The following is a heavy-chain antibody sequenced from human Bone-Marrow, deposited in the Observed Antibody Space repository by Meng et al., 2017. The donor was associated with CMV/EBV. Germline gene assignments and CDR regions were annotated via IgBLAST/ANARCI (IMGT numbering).Heavy chain of an antibody. CDR1: GGTFSSYA. CDR2: IIPIFGTA. Sequence: SVKVSCKASGGTFSSYAISWVRQAPGQGLEWMGGIIPIFGTANYAQKFQGRVTITTDESTSTAYMELSSLRSDDTAVYYCARDIVVVPTPNWFDPWGQGTLVTVSS. J-gene: IGHJ5*02. V-gene: IGHV1-69*05. D-gene: IGHD2-2*01. CDR3: ARDIVVVPTPNWFDP.